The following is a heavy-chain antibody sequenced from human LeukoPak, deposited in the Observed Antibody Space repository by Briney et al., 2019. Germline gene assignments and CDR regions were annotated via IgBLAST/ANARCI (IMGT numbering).Heavy chain of an antibody. J-gene: IGHJ6*02. V-gene: IGHV3-23*01. Sequence: PGGSLRLSCAASGFTFSSNAMSWVRQAPGKGLEWVSSISGSGGVTYYADSVKGRFTISRDNSKNTLYLQMNSLRAEDTAVYYCAKERWELQGEFYHYYGMDVWGQGTTVTVSS. CDR1: GFTFSSNA. CDR2: ISGSGGVT. CDR3: AKERWELQGEFYHYYGMDV. D-gene: IGHD1-26*01.